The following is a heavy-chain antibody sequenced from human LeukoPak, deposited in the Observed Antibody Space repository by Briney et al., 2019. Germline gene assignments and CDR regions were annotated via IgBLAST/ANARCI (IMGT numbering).Heavy chain of an antibody. J-gene: IGHJ3*02. D-gene: IGHD4-17*01. CDR2: IRYDGSNK. CDR1: GFTFSSYG. Sequence: GSLRLSCVASGFTFSSYGMHWVRQAPGKGLEWVAFIRYDGSNKYYADSVKGRFTISRDNSKNTLYLQMNSLRAEDTAVYYCAKDRSGDYGDGDDAFDIWGQGTMVTVSS. CDR3: AKDRSGDYGDGDDAFDI. V-gene: IGHV3-30*02.